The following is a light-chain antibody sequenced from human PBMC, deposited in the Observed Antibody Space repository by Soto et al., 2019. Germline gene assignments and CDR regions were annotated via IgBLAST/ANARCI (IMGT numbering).Light chain of an antibody. CDR1: TSNIGAGYD. CDR2: ANT. V-gene: IGLV1-40*01. CDR3: QSYDGSLNAYYV. J-gene: IGLJ1*01. Sequence: QSVLTQPPSVSGAPGQRVSIPCDGSTSNIGAGYDVHWYQQLPGTAPRLLIYANTNRPSGVPDRFSGSKSGTSASLAITGLQAEDEADYYCQSYDGSLNAYYVFGTATKLTVL.